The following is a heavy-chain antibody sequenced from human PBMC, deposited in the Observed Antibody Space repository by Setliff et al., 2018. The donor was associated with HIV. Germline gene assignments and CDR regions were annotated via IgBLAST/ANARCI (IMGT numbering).Heavy chain of an antibody. V-gene: IGHV4-38-2*02. CDR3: ARHPRHYNILTGYRYYYMDV. J-gene: IGHJ6*03. D-gene: IGHD3-9*01. CDR1: GYSIASGYN. CDR2: IYHSGST. Sequence: SETLSLTCSVPGYSIASGYNWGWIRQSPGKGLEWIGSIYHSGSTYYNPSLKSRVTISVDTSKNQFSLKLTSVTAADTAVYYCARHPRHYNILTGYRYYYMDVWGKGTTVTVSS.